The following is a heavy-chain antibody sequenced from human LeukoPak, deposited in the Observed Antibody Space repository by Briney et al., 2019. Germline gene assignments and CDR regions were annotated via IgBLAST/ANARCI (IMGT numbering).Heavy chain of an antibody. J-gene: IGHJ4*02. CDR2: ISDSSAM. CDR3: ARDGGYSGYDADC. Sequence: GGSLRLSCAASGFTFSTYSMKWVRQAPGKGLEWVSYISDSSAMYYADSVRGRFTISRENDKNSLSLQMNSLRAEDTAVYYCARDGGYSGYDADCWGQGTLVTVSS. D-gene: IGHD5-12*01. V-gene: IGHV3-48*01. CDR1: GFTFSTYS.